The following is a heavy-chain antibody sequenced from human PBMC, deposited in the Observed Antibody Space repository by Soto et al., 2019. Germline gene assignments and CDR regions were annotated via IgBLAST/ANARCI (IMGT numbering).Heavy chain of an antibody. V-gene: IGHV3-21*04. J-gene: IGHJ4*02. CDR3: ATGQYYYDSSGYYYS. Sequence: EVQLVESGGGLVKPGGSLRLSCAASGFTFSSCSMNWVRQAPGKGLEWVSSISSSSSYIYYADSVKGRFTISRDNAKNSLYLQMNSLRAEDTAVYYCATGQYYYDSSGYYYSWGQGTLVTVSS. CDR1: GFTFSSCS. CDR2: ISSSSSYI. D-gene: IGHD3-22*01.